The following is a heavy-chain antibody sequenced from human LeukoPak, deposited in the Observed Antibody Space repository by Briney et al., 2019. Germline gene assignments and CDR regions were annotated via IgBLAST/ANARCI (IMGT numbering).Heavy chain of an antibody. D-gene: IGHD2-2*02. CDR3: VKGDCSSTSCYSLDV. CDR1: EFTFSRYA. Sequence: PGGSLRLSCSASEFTFSRYAMHWVRQAPGKGLEYVSGISSNEDSVKGRFTISRDNSKNTLYLQMSSLRAEDTAVYYCVKGDCSSTSCYSLDVWGQGTTVTVSS. V-gene: IGHV3-NL1*01. CDR2: ISSNE. J-gene: IGHJ6*02.